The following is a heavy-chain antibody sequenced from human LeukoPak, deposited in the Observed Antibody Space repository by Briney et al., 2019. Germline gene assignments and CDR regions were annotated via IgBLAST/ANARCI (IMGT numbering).Heavy chain of an antibody. CDR2: IYHSGST. CDR1: GYSISSGYY. D-gene: IGHD3-10*01. Sequence: PSETLSLTCTVSGYSISSGYYWGWIRQPPGKGLEWIGSIYHSGSTYYNPSLKSRVTISLDASKNQFSLKLSSVTAADTAIYYCARGRPDGSGSYYKFDPWGQGTLVTVSS. J-gene: IGHJ5*02. CDR3: ARGRPDGSGSYYKFDP. V-gene: IGHV4-38-2*02.